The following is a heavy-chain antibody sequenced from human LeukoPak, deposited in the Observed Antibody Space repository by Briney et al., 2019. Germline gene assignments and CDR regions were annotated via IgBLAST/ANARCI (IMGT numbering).Heavy chain of an antibody. Sequence: SETLSLTCTVSGGSVSSSGYYWGWIRQPPGKGLEWIGSIYYSGSTYYNPSLKSRVTISVDTSKNQFSLKLSSVTAADTAVYYCARPASYSSGWRWYFDLWGRGTLVTVSS. CDR2: IYYSGST. V-gene: IGHV4-39*07. CDR3: ARPASYSSGWRWYFDL. D-gene: IGHD6-19*01. J-gene: IGHJ2*01. CDR1: GGSVSSSGYY.